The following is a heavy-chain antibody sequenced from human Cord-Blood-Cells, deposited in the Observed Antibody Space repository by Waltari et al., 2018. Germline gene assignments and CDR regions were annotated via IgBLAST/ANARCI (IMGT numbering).Heavy chain of an antibody. CDR1: GYTFTGNY. V-gene: IGHV1-2*02. Sequence: QVQLVQSGAEVKKPGASVKVSCKASGYTFTGNYMHWVRQAPGKGLEWMGLINPKSGGTNDAQKFQGRVTMTRDTSISTAYMELSRLRSDDTAVYYCARVGSSAFDIWGQGTMVTVSS. D-gene: IGHD3-10*01. CDR3: ARVGSSAFDI. CDR2: INPKSGGT. J-gene: IGHJ3*02.